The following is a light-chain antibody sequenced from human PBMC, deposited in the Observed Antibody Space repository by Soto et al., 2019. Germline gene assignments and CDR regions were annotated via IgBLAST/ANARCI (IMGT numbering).Light chain of an antibody. CDR1: QSISNY. CDR3: QQSYGTPLT. V-gene: IGKV1-39*01. Sequence: DMEMTQSPSSLSASVGDRVTITCRASQSISNYLNWYQHKPGKVPKLLIYAASSLQSGVPTRFSGGGSGTDFTLTINSLQPADFATYYCQQSYGTPLTFGGGTKIEIK. J-gene: IGKJ4*01. CDR2: AAS.